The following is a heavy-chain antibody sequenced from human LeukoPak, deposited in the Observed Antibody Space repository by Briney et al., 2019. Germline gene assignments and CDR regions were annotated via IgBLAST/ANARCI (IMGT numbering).Heavy chain of an antibody. CDR3: ASPYNWNDAENYMDV. D-gene: IGHD1-1*01. V-gene: IGHV3-21*01. J-gene: IGHJ6*03. Sequence: PGGSLRLSCAASGFTFSSYSMNWVRQAPGKGLEWVSSISSSSSYIYYADSVKGRFTISRDNAKNSLYLQMNSLRAEDTAVYYCASPYNWNDAENYMDVWGKGTTVTVSS. CDR2: ISSSSSYI. CDR1: GFTFSSYS.